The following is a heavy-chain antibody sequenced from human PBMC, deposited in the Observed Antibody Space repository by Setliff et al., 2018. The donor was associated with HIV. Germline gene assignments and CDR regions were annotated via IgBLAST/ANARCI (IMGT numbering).Heavy chain of an antibody. D-gene: IGHD3-16*02. V-gene: IGHV3-48*01. J-gene: IGHJ6*03. Sequence: GGSLRLSCAASGFTVSRYYMSWVRQAPGKGLEWISYISNSRTTTSYADSVKGRFTISRDNSKNTLYLQMNSLRAEDTAVYYCAKAFYPQYYHYYMDVWGKGTTVTVSS. CDR1: GFTVSRYY. CDR2: ISNSRTTT. CDR3: AKAFYPQYYHYYMDV.